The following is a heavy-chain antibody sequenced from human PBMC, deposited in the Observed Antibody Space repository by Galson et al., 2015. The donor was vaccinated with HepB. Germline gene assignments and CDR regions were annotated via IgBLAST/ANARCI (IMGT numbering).Heavy chain of an antibody. D-gene: IGHD2-2*01. CDR2: ISGSGGST. J-gene: IGHJ6*02. V-gene: IGHV3-23*01. CDR3: ALLGYCSSTSCYVDYYYYGMDV. Sequence: SLRLSCAASGFTFSSYAMSWVRQAPGKGLEWVSAISGSGGSTYYADSVKDRFTISRDNSKNTLYLQMNSLRAEDTAVYYCALLGYCSSTSCYVDYYYYGMDVWGQGTTVTVSS. CDR1: GFTFSSYA.